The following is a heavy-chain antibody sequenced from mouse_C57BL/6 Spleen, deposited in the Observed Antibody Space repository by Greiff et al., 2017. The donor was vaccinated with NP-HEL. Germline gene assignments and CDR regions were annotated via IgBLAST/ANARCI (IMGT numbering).Heavy chain of an antibody. CDR3: ARSATVVATPLDY. D-gene: IGHD1-1*01. Sequence: VQLQQSGTELVKPGASVKLSCKASGYTFTSYWMHWVKQRPGQGLEWIGNINPSNGGTNYNEKFKSKATLTVDKSSSTAYMQLSSLTSEDSAVYYCARSATVVATPLDYWGQGTTLTVSS. V-gene: IGHV1-53*01. CDR1: GYTFTSYW. J-gene: IGHJ2*01. CDR2: INPSNGGT.